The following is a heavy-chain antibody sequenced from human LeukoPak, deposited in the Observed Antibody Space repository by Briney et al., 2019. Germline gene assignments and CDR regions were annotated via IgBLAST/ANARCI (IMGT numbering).Heavy chain of an antibody. CDR1: GYTLTELS. CDR3: VRDGIAAAALHY. V-gene: IGHV1-24*01. D-gene: IGHD6-13*01. Sequence: ASVKVSCKVSGYTLTELSMHWVRQAPGKGLEWMGGFDPEDGETIYAQKFQGRVTMTEDTSTDTAYMELSSLRSEDTAVYYCVRDGIAAAALHYWGQGTLVTVSS. J-gene: IGHJ4*02. CDR2: FDPEDGET.